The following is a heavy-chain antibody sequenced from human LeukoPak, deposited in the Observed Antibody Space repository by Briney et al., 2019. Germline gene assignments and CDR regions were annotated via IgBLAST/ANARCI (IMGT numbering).Heavy chain of an antibody. D-gene: IGHD3-3*01. CDR2: IYPGDSDT. Sequence: GESLKISCKGSGYSFTSYWIGWARQMPGKGLEWMGIIYPGDSDTRYSPSFQGQVTISADKSISTAYLQWSSLKASDTAMYYCARQRYDFWSGLGNVFDYWGQGTLVTVSS. V-gene: IGHV5-51*01. CDR1: GYSFTSYW. J-gene: IGHJ4*02. CDR3: ARQRYDFWSGLGNVFDY.